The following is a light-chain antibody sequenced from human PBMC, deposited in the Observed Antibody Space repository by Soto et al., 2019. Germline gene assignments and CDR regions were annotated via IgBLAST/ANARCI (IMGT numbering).Light chain of an antibody. J-gene: IGKJ2*01. CDR1: QSVSSSY. Sequence: EIVLTQSPGTLSLSPGERATLSCRASQSVSSSYLAWYQQKPGQAPRLLIYGASSRATGIPDRFSGSGSGTDFTLTISRLEPEDFAVNYCQHYGSSPPYTFGQGTKLEIK. V-gene: IGKV3-20*01. CDR3: QHYGSSPPYT. CDR2: GAS.